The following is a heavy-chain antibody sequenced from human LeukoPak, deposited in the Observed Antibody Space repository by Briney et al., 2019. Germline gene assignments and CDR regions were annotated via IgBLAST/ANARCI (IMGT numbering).Heavy chain of an antibody. J-gene: IGHJ4*02. CDR1: GFTFDDYA. Sequence: PGGSLRRSCAASGFTFDDYAMHWVRQAPGKGLEWVSGISWNSGSIGYADSVKGRFTISRDNAKNSLYLQMNSLRAEDTALYYCAKGYLGSSGWYYFDYWGQGTLVTVSS. V-gene: IGHV3-9*01. CDR2: ISWNSGSI. CDR3: AKGYLGSSGWYYFDY. D-gene: IGHD6-19*01.